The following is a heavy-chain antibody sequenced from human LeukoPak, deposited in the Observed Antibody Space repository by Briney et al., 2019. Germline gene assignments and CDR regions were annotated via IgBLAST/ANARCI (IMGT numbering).Heavy chain of an antibody. J-gene: IGHJ4*02. V-gene: IGHV5-51*01. Sequence: GESLKISFKASGXTFTTYCIGWVRQMPGKGLEWMALIYPDDSDIRYSPSFQGQVTISADKSMNTAYLQWSSLQASDTAMYYCVRRNRYDFEYWGQGSLVTVSS. CDR3: VRRNRYDFEY. CDR2: IYPDDSDI. CDR1: GXTFTTYC. D-gene: IGHD1-14*01.